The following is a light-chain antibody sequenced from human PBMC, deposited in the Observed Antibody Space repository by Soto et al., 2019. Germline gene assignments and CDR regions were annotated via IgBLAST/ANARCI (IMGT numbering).Light chain of an antibody. Sequence: QSALNQPASVSGSPGQSITISCTGTSSDVGGYNYVSWYQQHTGKAPKLMIYEVSNRPSGVSNRCSGSKSGNTASLTISGLQAEDEADYYCHSYTSSNTLNWVFGGGTKLTVL. CDR2: EVS. CDR1: SSDVGGYNY. CDR3: HSYTSSNTLNWV. V-gene: IGLV2-14*01. J-gene: IGLJ3*02.